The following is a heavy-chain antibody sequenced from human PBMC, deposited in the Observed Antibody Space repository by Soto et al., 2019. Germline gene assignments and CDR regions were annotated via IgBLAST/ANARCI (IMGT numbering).Heavy chain of an antibody. D-gene: IGHD1-26*01. CDR2: IIPIFGTA. J-gene: IGHJ4*02. V-gene: IGHV1-69*01. CDR3: ARGGQGDMSGSYRSGDY. CDR1: GGTFSSYA. Sequence: QVQLVQSGAEVKKPGSSVKVSCKASGGTFSSYAISWVRQAPGQGLEWMGGIIPIFGTANYAQKLQGRVTITAEESTSTAYMELSSLRSEDTAVYYCARGGQGDMSGSYRSGDYWGQGTLVTVSS.